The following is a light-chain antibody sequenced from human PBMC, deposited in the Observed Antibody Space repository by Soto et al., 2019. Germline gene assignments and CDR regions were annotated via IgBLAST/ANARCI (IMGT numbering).Light chain of an antibody. CDR1: SSNIGTNY. CDR2: SNN. CDR3: AAWDDSLRGPV. V-gene: IGLV1-47*02. J-gene: IGLJ2*01. Sequence: LTQPPSASGTPGQRVTISCSGSSSNIGTNYVYWYQQLPGTAPKLLIYSNNQRPSGVPDRFSGSKSGTSASLAISGLQSEDEADYYCAAWDDSLRGPVFGGGTKLTVL.